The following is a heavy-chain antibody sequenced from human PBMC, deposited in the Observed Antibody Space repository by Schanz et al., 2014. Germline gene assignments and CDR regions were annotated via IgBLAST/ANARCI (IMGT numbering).Heavy chain of an antibody. CDR3: ARGGYSSGWYDRDIAHFDY. V-gene: IGHV1-18*01. D-gene: IGHD6-19*01. CDR1: GDTLSSYG. J-gene: IGHJ4*02. CDR2: ISGYTGDT. Sequence: QVQLVQSGAEVKKPGSSVTVSCKASGDTLSSYGISWVRQAPGQGLEWIGWISGYTGDTKYAQKFQHRVNMTTDRTTSTVYMELRSLRFDDTAVYFCARGGYSSGWYDRDIAHFDYWGQGTLVTVSS.